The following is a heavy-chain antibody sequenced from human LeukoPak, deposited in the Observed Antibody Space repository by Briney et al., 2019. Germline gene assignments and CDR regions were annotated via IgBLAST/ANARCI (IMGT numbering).Heavy chain of an antibody. J-gene: IGHJ4*02. D-gene: IGHD3-10*01. V-gene: IGHV3-20*04. Sequence: GGSLRLSCAASGFTFDDYGMSWVRQAPGKGLEWVSGINWNGGSTGYADFVKGRFTISRDNAKNSLYLQMNSLRAEDTALYYCAREGITMVRGVRGENFDYWGQGTLVTVSS. CDR3: AREGITMVRGVRGENFDY. CDR1: GFTFDDYG. CDR2: INWNGGST.